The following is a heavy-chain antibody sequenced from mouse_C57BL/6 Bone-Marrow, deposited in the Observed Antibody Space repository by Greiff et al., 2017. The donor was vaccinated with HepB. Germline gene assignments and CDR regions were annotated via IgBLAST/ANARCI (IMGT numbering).Heavy chain of an antibody. D-gene: IGHD2-4*01. Sequence: VQLQQPGAELVMPGASVKLSCTASGYTFTSYWMHWVKQRPGQGLEWIGEIDPSDSYTNYNQKFKGKSTLTVDKSSSTAYMQLSSLTSEDSAVYYCARSYDYDFDYWGQGTTLTVSS. CDR1: GYTFTSYW. J-gene: IGHJ2*01. V-gene: IGHV1-69*01. CDR2: IDPSDSYT. CDR3: ARSYDYDFDY.